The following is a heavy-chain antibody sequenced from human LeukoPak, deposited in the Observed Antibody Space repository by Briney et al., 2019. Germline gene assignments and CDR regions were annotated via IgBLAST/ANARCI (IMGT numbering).Heavy chain of an antibody. CDR2: IYHSGST. J-gene: IGHJ5*02. CDR3: ARDGDIYSNNWENWFDP. V-gene: IGHV4-38-2*02. CDR1: GYSISSGYY. Sequence: SETLSLTCTVSGYSISSGYYWGWIRQPPGKGLEWIGSIYHSGSTYYNPSLKSRVTISVDTSKNQFSLKMTSVTAADTAVYYCARDGDIYSNNWENWFDPWGQGTLVTVSS. D-gene: IGHD6-13*01.